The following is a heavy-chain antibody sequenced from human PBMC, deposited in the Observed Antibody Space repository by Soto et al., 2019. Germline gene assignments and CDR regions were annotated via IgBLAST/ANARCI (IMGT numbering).Heavy chain of an antibody. CDR3: EKDLGTAMAGYYYYYYGMDV. Sequence: GGSLTLACAPYGFSSSSYAMGCVSHAPGEVLEWFSAISGSGGSTYYADYVKGRFTISRDNSKNTLYLQMNSLSAEDTAVYYCEKDLGTAMAGYYYYYYGMDVWGQGTTVTVSS. CDR1: GFSSSSYA. CDR2: ISGSGGST. D-gene: IGHD5-18*01. V-gene: IGHV3-23*01. J-gene: IGHJ6*02.